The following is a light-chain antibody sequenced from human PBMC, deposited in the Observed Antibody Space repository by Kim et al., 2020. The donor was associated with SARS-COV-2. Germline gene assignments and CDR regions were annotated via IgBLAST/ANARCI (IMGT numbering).Light chain of an antibody. J-gene: IGKJ4*01. Sequence: SVGDRVTLTCRASQGISNFLAWYQQKPGKVPRLLIYAASTLQSGVPSRFSGSGSGTDFTLTIHSLQPEDVATYFCQKYNSAPALTFGGGTKVEIK. CDR1: QGISNF. V-gene: IGKV1-27*01. CDR3: QKYNSAPALT. CDR2: AAS.